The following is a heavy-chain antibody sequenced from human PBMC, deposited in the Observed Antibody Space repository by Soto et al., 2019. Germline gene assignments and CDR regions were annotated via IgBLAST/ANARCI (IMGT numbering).Heavy chain of an antibody. CDR2: VYYSGST. J-gene: IGHJ4*02. CDR3: ATGGNCGGDCLYFDY. Sequence: QVQLQESGPGLVKPSETLSLTCTVSDVSISSYYWSWVRHPPGKGLEWIGYVYYSGSTNSNPSLKSRVTTSVDTLRNQFSLKLSSVTAADTAVYYGATGGNCGGDCLYFDYWGQGTLVTVSS. V-gene: IGHV4-59*01. CDR1: DVSISSYY. D-gene: IGHD2-21*02.